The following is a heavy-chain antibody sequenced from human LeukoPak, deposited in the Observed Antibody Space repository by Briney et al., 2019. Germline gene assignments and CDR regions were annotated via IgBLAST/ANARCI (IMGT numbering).Heavy chain of an antibody. V-gene: IGHV3-23*01. CDR1: GFSFTSYG. J-gene: IGHJ4*02. CDR2: ISGSGLSI. Sequence: GGSLRLSCAASGFSFTSYGMSWVRQAPGKGLEWVSAISGSGLSIYYADSVKGRFTISRDNSKNTLYLQMNSLRAEDTAVYYCAKDLTSYGPLWGQGTLVTVSS. CDR3: AKDLTSYGPL. D-gene: IGHD5-18*01.